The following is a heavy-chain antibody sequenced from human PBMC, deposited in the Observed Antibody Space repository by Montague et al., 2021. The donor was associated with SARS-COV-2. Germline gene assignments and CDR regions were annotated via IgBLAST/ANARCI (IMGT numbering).Heavy chain of an antibody. D-gene: IGHD2-15*01. Sequence: SETLSLTCTVSGDSITYFYWNWIWQPAGNGLEWIGRISAGGGANYNPSLKSRVTMSMDTYKMQLSLKLNSVTADDTAVYYCARGVGAAPSVVDYWGQGTLVTVSS. CDR1: GDSITYFY. V-gene: IGHV4-4*07. CDR2: ISAGGGA. CDR3: ARGVGAAPSVVDY. J-gene: IGHJ4*02.